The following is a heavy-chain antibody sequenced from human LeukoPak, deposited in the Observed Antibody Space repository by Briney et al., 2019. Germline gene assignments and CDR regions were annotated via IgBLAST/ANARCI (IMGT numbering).Heavy chain of an antibody. J-gene: IGHJ4*02. CDR1: GGSFSGHY. Sequence: PSETLSLTCAVYGGSFSGHYWSWIRQPPGKGLEWIGEINHSGSTNYKPSLKSRVAISVDTSKKQFSLKLSSVTAADTAVYYCARGYPAAGFNYWGQGTLVTVSS. CDR3: ARGYPAAGFNY. D-gene: IGHD6-13*01. CDR2: INHSGST. V-gene: IGHV4-34*01.